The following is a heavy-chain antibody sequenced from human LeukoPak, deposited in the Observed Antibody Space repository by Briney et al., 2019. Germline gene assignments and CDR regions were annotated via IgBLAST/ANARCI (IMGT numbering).Heavy chain of an antibody. Sequence: SETLSLTCTVSGGSISSSSYYWGWIRQPPGKGLEWIGSIYYSGSTYYNPSLKSRVTISVDTSKNQFSLKLSSVTAADTAVCYCARLNSSGPRRYDAFDIWGQGTMVTVSS. D-gene: IGHD3-22*01. CDR3: ARLNSSGPRRYDAFDI. V-gene: IGHV4-39*07. CDR1: GGSISSSSYY. CDR2: IYYSGST. J-gene: IGHJ3*02.